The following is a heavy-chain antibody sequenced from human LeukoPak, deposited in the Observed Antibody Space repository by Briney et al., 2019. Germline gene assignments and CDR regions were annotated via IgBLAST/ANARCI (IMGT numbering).Heavy chain of an antibody. V-gene: IGHV3-30*02. D-gene: IGHD6-13*01. Sequence: GGSLRLSCAASGFTFKNYGMHWVRQAPGKGLEWVAFIRYDGSNKYYADSVKGRFTISRDNSKNTLYLQMNSLRAEDTAVYYCAKDEGIAAAGADYWGQGTLVTVSS. CDR2: IRYDGSNK. CDR1: GFTFKNYG. J-gene: IGHJ4*02. CDR3: AKDEGIAAAGADY.